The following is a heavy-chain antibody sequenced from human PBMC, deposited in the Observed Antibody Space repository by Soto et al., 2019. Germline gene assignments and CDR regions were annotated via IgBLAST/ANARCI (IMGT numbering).Heavy chain of an antibody. CDR3: ARAAGSWSAFDI. V-gene: IGHV1-69*13. Sequence: SVKVSCKASGGTFSSYAISWVRQAPGQGLEWMGWIIPIFGTANYAQKFQGRVTITADESTSTAYMELSSLRSEDTAVYYCARAAGSWSAFDIWGQGTMVTVSS. CDR1: GGTFSSYA. D-gene: IGHD6-13*01. J-gene: IGHJ3*02. CDR2: IIPIFGTA.